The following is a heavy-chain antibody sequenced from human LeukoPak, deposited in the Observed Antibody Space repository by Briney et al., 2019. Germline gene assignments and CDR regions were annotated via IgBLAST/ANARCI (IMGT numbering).Heavy chain of an antibody. V-gene: IGHV4-59*11. J-gene: IGHJ4*02. CDR3: TRGAGWLIDY. CDR2: IHYTGTT. Sequence: PSETLSLTCIVSGGSINNHYWTWIRQTPGKGLEWIGDIHYTGTTKYNPSLKSRVTISIDTSKNQFSLELSSVTAADTAVYYCTRGAGWLIDYWGQGILVTVSS. CDR1: GGSINNHY. D-gene: IGHD3-16*01.